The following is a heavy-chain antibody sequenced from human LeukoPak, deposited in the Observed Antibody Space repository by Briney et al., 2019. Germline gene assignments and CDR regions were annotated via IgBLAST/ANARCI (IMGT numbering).Heavy chain of an antibody. Sequence: GGSLRLSCAASGFTFSSYEMNWVRQAPGKGLEWVSYISSSGSTIYYADSVKGRFTISRDNAKNSLYLQMNSLRAEDTAVYYCARGEGFGELPTDYWGQGTLVTVSS. J-gene: IGHJ4*02. D-gene: IGHD3-10*01. V-gene: IGHV3-48*03. CDR2: ISSSGSTI. CDR3: ARGEGFGELPTDY. CDR1: GFTFSSYE.